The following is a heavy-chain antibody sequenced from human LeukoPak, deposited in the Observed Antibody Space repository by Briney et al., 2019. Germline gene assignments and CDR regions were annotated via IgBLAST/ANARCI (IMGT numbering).Heavy chain of an antibody. V-gene: IGHV4-30-4*01. CDR3: ARERTLLYYFDY. CDR2: IYYSGST. Sequence: SETLSLTCTVSGGSISSGDYYWSRIRQPPGKGLEWIGYIYYSGSTYYNPSLKSRVTISVDTSKNQFSLKLSSVTAADTAVYYCARERTLLYYFDYWGQGTLVTVSS. D-gene: IGHD3/OR15-3a*01. CDR1: GGSISSGDYY. J-gene: IGHJ4*02.